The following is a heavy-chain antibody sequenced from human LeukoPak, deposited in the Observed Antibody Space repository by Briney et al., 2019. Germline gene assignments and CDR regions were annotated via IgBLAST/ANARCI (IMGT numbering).Heavy chain of an antibody. V-gene: IGHV1-8*01. J-gene: IGHJ4*02. D-gene: IGHD3-22*01. CDR3: ARGVRRVYYDSSGYLYYFDY. Sequence: GASVKVSCKASGYTFTSYDINWVRQATGQWLEWMGWMNPNSGNTGYAQKFQGRVTMTRNTSISTAYMELSSLRSEDTAVYYCARGVRRVYYDSSGYLYYFDYWGQGTLVTVSS. CDR1: GYTFTSYD. CDR2: MNPNSGNT.